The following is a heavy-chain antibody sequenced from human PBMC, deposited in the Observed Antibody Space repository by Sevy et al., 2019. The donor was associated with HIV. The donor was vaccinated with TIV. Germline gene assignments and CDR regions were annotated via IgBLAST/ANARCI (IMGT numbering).Heavy chain of an antibody. Sequence: GGYLRLSCAASGFTFSNAWMSWVRQAPGKGLEWVGRIKSKTDGGTTDYAAPVKGRFTISRDDSKNTLYLQMNSLKTEDTAVYYCTTDGGIFGVVIDPWGQGTLVTVSS. CDR1: GFTFSNAW. D-gene: IGHD3-3*01. J-gene: IGHJ5*02. CDR2: IKSKTDGGTT. V-gene: IGHV3-15*01. CDR3: TTDGGIFGVVIDP.